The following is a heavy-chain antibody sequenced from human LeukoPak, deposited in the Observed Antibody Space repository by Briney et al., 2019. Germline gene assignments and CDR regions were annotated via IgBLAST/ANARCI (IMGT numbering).Heavy chain of an antibody. V-gene: IGHV3-30*04. J-gene: IGHJ6*04. CDR3: ARGSPLLWFGEYYGMDV. CDR2: ISYDGSNK. Sequence: GGSLGLPCAASGFIFSSYAMHWVRQAPGKGLEWVAVISYDGSNKYYADSVKGRFTISRDISKNTLYLQMNSLRAEDTAVHYCARGSPLLWFGEYYGMDVWGKGTTVTVSS. CDR1: GFIFSSYA. D-gene: IGHD3-10*01.